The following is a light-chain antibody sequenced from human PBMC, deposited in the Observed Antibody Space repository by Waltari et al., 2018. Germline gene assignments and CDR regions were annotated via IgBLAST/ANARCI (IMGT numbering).Light chain of an antibody. Sequence: EIVLTQSPGTLSLSPGERATISCRVSQSVSSSYLAWDQQKPGQAPRLVSHGASSRAAAIPDRFSGCGSGTDFTLTISRLEPEDFAVYFCQQYAYTPITFGQGTRLEIK. J-gene: IGKJ5*01. CDR3: QQYAYTPIT. V-gene: IGKV3-20*01. CDR1: QSVSSSY. CDR2: GAS.